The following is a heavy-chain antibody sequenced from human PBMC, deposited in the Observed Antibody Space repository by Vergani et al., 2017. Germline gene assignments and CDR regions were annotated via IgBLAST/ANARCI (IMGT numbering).Heavy chain of an antibody. CDR3: ARVGAYGSGSYSSVYYYYMDV. CDR1: GFTFSSYA. V-gene: IGHV3-23*01. D-gene: IGHD3-10*01. Sequence: EVQLLESGGGLVQPGGSLRLSCAASGFTFSSYAMSWVRQAPGKGLEWVSAISGSGGSTYYADSVKGRFTISRDNSKNTLYLQMNSLRAEDTAVYYCARVGAYGSGSYSSVYYYYMDVWGKGTTVTVSS. CDR2: ISGSGGST. J-gene: IGHJ6*03.